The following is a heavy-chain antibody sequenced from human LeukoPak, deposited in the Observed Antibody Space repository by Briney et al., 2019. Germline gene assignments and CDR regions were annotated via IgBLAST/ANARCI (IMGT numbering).Heavy chain of an antibody. CDR3: ARDTNDYGDYCFQIHGMDV. Sequence: ASVKVSCKASGYTFSNYGFSWVRQAPGQGLEWMGWISAYNGNTNYAQKFKGRVTMTTDTFTSTAYMELRSLRSDDTAVYYCARDTNDYGDYCFQIHGMDVWGKGTTVTVSS. D-gene: IGHD4-17*01. J-gene: IGHJ6*04. V-gene: IGHV1-18*04. CDR1: GYTFSNYG. CDR2: ISAYNGNT.